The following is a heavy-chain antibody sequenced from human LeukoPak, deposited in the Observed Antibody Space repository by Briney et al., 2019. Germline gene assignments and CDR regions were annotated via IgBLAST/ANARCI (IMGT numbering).Heavy chain of an antibody. D-gene: IGHD3-16*02. V-gene: IGHV3-30*03. Sequence: PGGSLRLSCAASGFTFNNYGMHWVRQAPGKGLEWVAVISYDGSNKYYADFVKGRFTISRDNAKNSLYLQMNSLRAEDTAVYYCASYPNFDYWGQGTLVTVSS. CDR1: GFTFNNYG. CDR3: ASYPNFDY. J-gene: IGHJ4*02. CDR2: ISYDGSNK.